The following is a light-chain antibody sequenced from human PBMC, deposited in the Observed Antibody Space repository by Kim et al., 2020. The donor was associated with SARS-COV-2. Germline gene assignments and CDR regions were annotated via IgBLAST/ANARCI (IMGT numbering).Light chain of an antibody. CDR2: SND. CDR1: SSNFGINP. J-gene: IGLJ3*02. V-gene: IGLV1-44*01. CDR3: AAWDDSLNGPV. Sequence: GQMRTFSGSGGSSNFGINPVCWYQQLPGTAPNHLIYSNDPRPSGVPDRFFGSESGTSASLAISGLQSEDEAHYYCAAWDDSLNGPVFGGGTQLTVL.